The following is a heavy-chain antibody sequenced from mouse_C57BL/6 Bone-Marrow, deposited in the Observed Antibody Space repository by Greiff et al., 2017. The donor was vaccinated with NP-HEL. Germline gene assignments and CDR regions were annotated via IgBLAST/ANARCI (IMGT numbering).Heavy chain of an antibody. J-gene: IGHJ3*01. V-gene: IGHV2-9-1*01. CDR1: GFSLTSYA. CDR3: ARNYYYGSSPWFAY. Sequence: VKLMESGPGLVAPSQSLSITCTVSGFSLTSYAISWVRQPPGKGLEWLGVIWTGGGTNYNSALKSRLSISKDNSKSQVFLKMNSLQTDDTARYYCARNYYYGSSPWFAYWGQGTLVTVSA. D-gene: IGHD1-1*01. CDR2: IWTGGGT.